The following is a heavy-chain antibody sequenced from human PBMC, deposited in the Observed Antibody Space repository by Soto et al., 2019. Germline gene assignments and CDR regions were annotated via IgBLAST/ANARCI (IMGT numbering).Heavy chain of an antibody. CDR2: IYSGGST. Sequence: GGSLRLSCAASGFTVSSNYMSWVRQAPGKGLEWVSVIYSGGSTDYADPAKGRFTISRDNSKNTLYLQMNSLRAEDTAVYYCARDKGSSGWYEVYGMDVWGQGTTVTVS. CDR1: GFTVSSNY. J-gene: IGHJ6*02. CDR3: ARDKGSSGWYEVYGMDV. D-gene: IGHD6-19*01. V-gene: IGHV3-53*01.